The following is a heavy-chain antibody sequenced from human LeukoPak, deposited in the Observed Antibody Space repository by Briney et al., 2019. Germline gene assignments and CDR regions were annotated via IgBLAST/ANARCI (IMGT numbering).Heavy chain of an antibody. J-gene: IGHJ4*02. CDR3: ARGGEGYCSSTSCYAFDY. CDR1: GGSISSGGYY. Sequence: PSQTLSLTCTVSGGSISSGGYYWSWIRQHPGKGLEWIGYIYYSGSTYYNPSLKSRVTISVDTSKNQFSLKLSSVTAADTAVCYCARGGEGYCSSTSCYAFDYWGQGTLVTVSS. D-gene: IGHD2-2*01. CDR2: IYYSGST. V-gene: IGHV4-31*03.